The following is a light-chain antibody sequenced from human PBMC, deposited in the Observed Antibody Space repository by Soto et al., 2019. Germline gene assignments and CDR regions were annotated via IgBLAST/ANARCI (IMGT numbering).Light chain of an antibody. J-gene: IGKJ1*01. Sequence: EIVLTHSPGTLSLSPVERATLSCRASQSVSSSYLAWYQQKPGQAPRLLIYGASTRATGIPDRFSGSGSGTDFTLTISTLEPEDFAVYYCQQYGSSRWTFGQGTKVDIK. CDR1: QSVSSSY. CDR3: QQYGSSRWT. CDR2: GAS. V-gene: IGKV3-20*01.